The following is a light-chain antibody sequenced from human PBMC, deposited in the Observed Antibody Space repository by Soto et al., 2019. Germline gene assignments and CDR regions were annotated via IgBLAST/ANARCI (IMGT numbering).Light chain of an antibody. J-gene: IGKJ5*01. CDR3: QQFDTYPLT. CDR2: DAS. Sequence: AIQFTQSPSSLSASVGDRVTITCRASQGVSSAFAWYQQKPGKVPKLLIYDASSLQSGVPSRFSGSQSGTDFTLTISSLQPEDFATYYCQQFDTYPLTFGQGTRLEI. V-gene: IGKV1-13*02. CDR1: QGVSSA.